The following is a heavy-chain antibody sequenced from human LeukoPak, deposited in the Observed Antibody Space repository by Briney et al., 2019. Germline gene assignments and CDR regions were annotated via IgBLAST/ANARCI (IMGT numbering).Heavy chain of an antibody. CDR3: ARRKGLAYCRSTSCYAGYFDY. D-gene: IGHD2-2*01. Sequence: PGGSVRLSCTASGFTFASYAVHWVRQAPGKGLEWVGWISCNNGSIHYAETVKGRFTISRDNAKTSLYLQMKSLRAEDTALYYCARRKGLAYCRSTSCYAGYFDYWGQGTLVTVSS. CDR1: GFTFASYA. V-gene: IGHV3-9*01. CDR2: ISCNNGSI. J-gene: IGHJ4*02.